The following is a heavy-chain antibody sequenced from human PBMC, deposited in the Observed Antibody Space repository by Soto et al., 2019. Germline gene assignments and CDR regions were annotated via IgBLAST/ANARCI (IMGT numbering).Heavy chain of an antibody. CDR1: GYTFTSYG. CDR3: ARHNSQWANWFDP. J-gene: IGHJ5*02. CDR2: ISGYDGNT. V-gene: IGHV1-18*01. D-gene: IGHD1-1*01. Sequence: AXVTVSCKASGYTFTSYGISWVRQAPGEGLEWVGWISGYDGNTDYAHKFRGRVTMTTDTSTNTAYMDLRSVRSDDTAVYYCARHNSQWANWFDPWGQGNPVTVSS.